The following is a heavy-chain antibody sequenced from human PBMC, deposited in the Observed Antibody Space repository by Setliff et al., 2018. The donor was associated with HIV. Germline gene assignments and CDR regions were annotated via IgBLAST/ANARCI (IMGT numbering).Heavy chain of an antibody. V-gene: IGHV1-24*01. J-gene: IGHJ3*02. CDR1: GYTLTELS. Sequence: ASVKVSCKVSGYTLTELSMHWVRQAPGKGLEWMGSFDPEDGETTYAQKFQGRVTMTEDTSTDTAYMELSSLRSEDTAGYYCATDRPTYYDYVWGSPNVRKAFDIWGQGTMVTVSS. CDR2: FDPEDGET. CDR3: ATDRPTYYDYVWGSPNVRKAFDI. D-gene: IGHD3-16*01.